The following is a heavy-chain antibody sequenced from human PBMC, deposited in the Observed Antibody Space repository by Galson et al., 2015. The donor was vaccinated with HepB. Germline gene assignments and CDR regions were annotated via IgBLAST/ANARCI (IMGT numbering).Heavy chain of an antibody. CDR1: GYTFTSYA. V-gene: IGHV1-3*01. J-gene: IGHJ4*02. CDR3: ARGHLAGWFGSKSVHFDY. Sequence: SVKVSCKASGYTFTSYAMHWVRQAPGQRLEWMGWINAGNGNTKYSQKFQGRVTITRDTSASTAYMELSSLRSEDTAVYYCARGHLAGWFGSKSVHFDYWGQGTLVTVSS. CDR2: INAGNGNT. D-gene: IGHD3-10*01.